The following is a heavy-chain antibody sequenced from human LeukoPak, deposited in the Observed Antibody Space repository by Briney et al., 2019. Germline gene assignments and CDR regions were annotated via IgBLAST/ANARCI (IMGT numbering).Heavy chain of an antibody. V-gene: IGHV3-48*03. J-gene: IGHJ4*02. CDR1: GLTFSSYE. D-gene: IGHD4-23*01. CDR2: ISSSGSTI. CDR3: ARDYGGSSPFDY. Sequence: PGGSLRLSCAASGLTFSSYEMHWVRQAPGKGLKWVSYISSSGSTIYYADSVKGRFTISRDNAKNSLYLQMNSLRAEDTAVYYCARDYGGSSPFDYWGQGTLVTVSS.